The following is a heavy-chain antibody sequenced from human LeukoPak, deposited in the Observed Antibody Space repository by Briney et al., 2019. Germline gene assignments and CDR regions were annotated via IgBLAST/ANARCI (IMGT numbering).Heavy chain of an antibody. Sequence: ASVKVSCKASGYTFTGYYMHWVRQAPGQGLEWMGWINPNSGGTNYAQKFQGRVTMTRDTSISTAYMELSRLRSDDTAVYYCARGRHYYGSGSCLVWGQGTLVTVSS. J-gene: IGHJ4*02. V-gene: IGHV1-2*02. CDR3: ARGRHYYGSGSCLV. CDR1: GYTFTGYY. CDR2: INPNSGGT. D-gene: IGHD3-10*01.